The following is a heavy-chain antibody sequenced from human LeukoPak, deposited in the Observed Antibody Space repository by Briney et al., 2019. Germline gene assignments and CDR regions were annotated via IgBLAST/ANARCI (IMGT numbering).Heavy chain of an antibody. V-gene: IGHV3-30*04. CDR2: ISYDATNK. Sequence: GGSLSLSCAAAGFIFSSYALHWVRQAAGKGLESVAVISYDATNKYCADSVKGRFTISRDNSKNTLYLQMNSLRVEDTAVYYCARATQVMYSSLQYWGQGTLVTVSS. J-gene: IGHJ1*01. CDR3: ARATQVMYSSLQY. CDR1: GFIFSSYA. D-gene: IGHD6-13*01.